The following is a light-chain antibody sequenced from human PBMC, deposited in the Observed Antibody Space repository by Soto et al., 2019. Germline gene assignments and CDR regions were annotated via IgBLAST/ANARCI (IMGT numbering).Light chain of an antibody. CDR2: EVS. J-gene: IGLJ3*02. CDR1: SSDVGGYNY. CDR3: SSYTSSSTRV. V-gene: IGLV2-14*01. Sequence: QSALTQPASVSGSPGQSITISCTGTSSDVGGYNYVSWYQQHPGKAPKLMIYEVSNRPSGVSNRFSGSKSGNTASLTISGLQAEGEADYYCSSYTSSSTRVFRGGTKLTVL.